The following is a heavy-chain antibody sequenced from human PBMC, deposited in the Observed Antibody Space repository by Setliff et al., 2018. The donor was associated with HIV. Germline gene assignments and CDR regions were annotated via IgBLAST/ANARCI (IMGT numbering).Heavy chain of an antibody. CDR3: ARVPTSSWYVTTQRTKEYFHQ. CDR1: GGSMMNSY. J-gene: IGHJ1*01. CDR2: VYTTGST. Sequence: SETLSLTCTVSGGSMMNSYWTWIRQPAGKGLEWIGRVYTTGSTNYNPSFKRPLTVSLDMSKNQFSLKLGSMTAADTAIYYCARVPTSSWYVTTQRTKEYFHQWGQGTLVTVSS. V-gene: IGHV4-4*07. D-gene: IGHD6-13*01.